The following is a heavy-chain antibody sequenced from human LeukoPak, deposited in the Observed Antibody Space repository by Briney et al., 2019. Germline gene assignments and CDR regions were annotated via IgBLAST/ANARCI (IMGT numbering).Heavy chain of an antibody. J-gene: IGHJ3*02. Sequence: SQTLSLTCTVSGGSISSGGYYWSWIRQHPGKGLEWIGYIYYSGSTYYNPSLKSRVTRSVDTSKNQFSLKLSSVTAADTAVYYCASRVVTAIRPGAFDIWGQGTMVTVSS. V-gene: IGHV4-31*03. D-gene: IGHD2-21*02. CDR2: IYYSGST. CDR3: ASRVVTAIRPGAFDI. CDR1: GGSISSGGYY.